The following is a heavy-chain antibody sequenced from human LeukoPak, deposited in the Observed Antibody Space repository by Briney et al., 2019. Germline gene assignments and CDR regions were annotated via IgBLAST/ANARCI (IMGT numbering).Heavy chain of an antibody. Sequence: SETLSLTCTVSGGSISSYYWSWIRQPPGKGLEWIGYIYYSGSTNYNPSLKSRVTISVDMSKNQFSLKLSSVTAADTAVYYCARDEKQGFDPWGQGTLVTVSS. J-gene: IGHJ5*02. V-gene: IGHV4-59*01. CDR2: IYYSGST. CDR1: GGSISSYY. CDR3: ARDEKQGFDP.